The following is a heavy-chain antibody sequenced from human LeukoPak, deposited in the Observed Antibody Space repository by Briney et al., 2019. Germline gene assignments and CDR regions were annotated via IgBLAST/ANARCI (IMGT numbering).Heavy chain of an antibody. CDR3: ARDSTAMASDY. CDR1: GFTFSSYS. Sequence: GGSLRLSCAASGFTFSSYSMTWVRQAPGKGLEWVSSISSSSSYIYYADSVKGRFTISRDNAKNSLYLQMNSLRAEDTAVYYCARDSTAMASDYWGQGTLVTVSS. V-gene: IGHV3-21*01. J-gene: IGHJ4*02. CDR2: ISSSSSYI. D-gene: IGHD5-18*01.